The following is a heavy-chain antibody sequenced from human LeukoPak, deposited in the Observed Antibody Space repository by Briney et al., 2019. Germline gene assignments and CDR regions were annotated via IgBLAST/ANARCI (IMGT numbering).Heavy chain of an antibody. CDR2: IMPDGDRK. J-gene: IGHJ4*02. D-gene: IGHD6-19*01. V-gene: IGHV3-23*01. CDR3: SREQSGTRGWYTVDY. CDR1: GFTFSTYS. Sequence: GGSLRLSCAASGFTFSTYSITWVRQGPGKGLERVSTIMPDGDRKYYANSVRGRFTVSRDNAKDTLYLQMNGLRVEDTGVYYCSREQSGTRGWYTVDYWGQGTLVTVSS.